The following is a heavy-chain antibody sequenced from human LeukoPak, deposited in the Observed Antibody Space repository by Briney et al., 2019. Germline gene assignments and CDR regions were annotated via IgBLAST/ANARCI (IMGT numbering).Heavy chain of an antibody. V-gene: IGHV3-7*01. J-gene: IGHJ3*02. CDR1: GFTFSSYW. Sequence: PGGSLRLSCAASGFTFSSYWMSWVRQAPGKGLEWVANIKQDGSETYYLDSVEGRFTASRDNAESSLYLQMTSLRVEDTAVYYCAKFTPRGTSDAFDIWGQGTMVTVSS. D-gene: IGHD6-25*01. CDR2: IKQDGSET. CDR3: AKFTPRGTSDAFDI.